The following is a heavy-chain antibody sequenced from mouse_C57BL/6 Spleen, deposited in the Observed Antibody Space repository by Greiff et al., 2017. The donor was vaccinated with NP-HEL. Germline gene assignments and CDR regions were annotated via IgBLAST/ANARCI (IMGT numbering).Heavy chain of an antibody. V-gene: IGHV2-6-1*01. D-gene: IGHD2-3*01. J-gene: IGHJ4*01. Sequence: LKESGPGLVAPSQSLSITCTVSGFSLTSYGVHWVRQPPGKGLEWLVVIWSDGSTTYNSALKSRLSISKDNSKSQVFLKMNSLQTDDTAMYYCARQGDGSYYYAMDYWGQGTSVTVSS. CDR2: IWSDGST. CDR3: ARQGDGSYYYAMDY. CDR1: GFSLTSYG.